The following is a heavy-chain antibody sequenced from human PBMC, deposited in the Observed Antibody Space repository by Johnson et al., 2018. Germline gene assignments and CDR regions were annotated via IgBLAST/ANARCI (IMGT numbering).Heavy chain of an antibody. D-gene: IGHD3-22*01. V-gene: IGHV3-13*01. CDR2: IGTAGDT. J-gene: IGHJ3*02. Sequence: VQLVESGGGLVKPGGSLRLSCAASGFTFSSYDMHWVRQATGTGLEWVSAIGTAGDTYYPGSVKGRFTISRENAKNSLYLQMNSLGAGDPAVYYCARGGSSGYIDDDALAIWGQGTMVTVSS. CDR1: GFTFSSYD. CDR3: ARGGSSGYIDDDALAI.